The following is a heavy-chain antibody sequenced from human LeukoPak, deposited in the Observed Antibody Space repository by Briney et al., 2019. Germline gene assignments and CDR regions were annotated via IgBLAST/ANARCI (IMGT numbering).Heavy chain of an antibody. J-gene: IGHJ4*02. D-gene: IGHD1-14*01. V-gene: IGHV2-70*11. Sequence: ESGPALVKPTQTLTLTCTFTGFSLSTGAMSVSWIRQPPGKALEWLARIDWDDDKYYSTSLKTRLTISKDTSKNQVVLTMANMDPVDTATYYCARIITGLGPTGYYFDYWGQGTLVTVSS. CDR3: ARIITGLGPTGYYFDY. CDR1: GFSLSTGAMS. CDR2: IDWDDDK.